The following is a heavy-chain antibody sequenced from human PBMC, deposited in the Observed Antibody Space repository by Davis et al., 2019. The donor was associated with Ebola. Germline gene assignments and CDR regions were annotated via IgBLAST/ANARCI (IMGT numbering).Heavy chain of an antibody. V-gene: IGHV3-21*01. J-gene: IGHJ6*02. CDR3: ARHPLRNYYYYGMDV. Sequence: GESLKISCAASGFTFSSYSMNWVRQAPGKGLEWVSSISSSSSYIYYADSVKGRFTISRDNAKNSLYLQMNSLRAEDTAVYYCARHPLRNYYYYGMDVWGQGTTVTVSS. CDR1: GFTFSSYS. CDR2: ISSSSSYI.